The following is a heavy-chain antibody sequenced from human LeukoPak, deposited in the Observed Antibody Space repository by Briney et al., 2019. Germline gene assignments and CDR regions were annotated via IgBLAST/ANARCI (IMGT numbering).Heavy chain of an antibody. CDR3: ARAGQWLVRWFDP. J-gene: IGHJ5*02. V-gene: IGHV4-59*01. Sequence: SETLSLTCTVSGGSISSYYWSWIRQPPGKGLEWIGYIYYSGSTNYNPSLKSRVTISADTSKNQFSLKLSSVTAADTAVYYCARAGQWLVRWFDPWGQGTLVTVSS. CDR1: GGSISSYY. D-gene: IGHD6-19*01. CDR2: IYYSGST.